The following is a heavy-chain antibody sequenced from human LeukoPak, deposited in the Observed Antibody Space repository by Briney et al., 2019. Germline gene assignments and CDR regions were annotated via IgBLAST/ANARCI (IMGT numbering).Heavy chain of an antibody. CDR2: IYYSGST. Sequence: KASETLSLTCTVSGGSISSSSYYWGWIRQPPGKGLEWIGSIYYSGSTYYNPSLKSRVTISVDTSKNQFSLKLSSVTAADTAVYYCARHGPGVYRMGYFQHWGQGTLVTVSS. CDR3: ARHGPGVYRMGYFQH. J-gene: IGHJ1*01. CDR1: GGSISSSSYY. D-gene: IGHD3-16*02. V-gene: IGHV4-39*01.